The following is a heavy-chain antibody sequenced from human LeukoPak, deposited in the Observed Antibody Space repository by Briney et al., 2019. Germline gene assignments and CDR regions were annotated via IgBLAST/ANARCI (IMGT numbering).Heavy chain of an antibody. D-gene: IGHD6-13*01. CDR2: INHSGST. J-gene: IGHJ6*02. V-gene: IGHV4-34*01. Sequence: NSSETLSLTCAVYGGSFSGYYWSWIRQPPGKGLEWIGEINHSGSTNYNPSLKSRVTISVDTSKNQFSLKLSSVTAADTAVYYCAIGYSSSWSSSPYYYYGMDVWGQGTTVTVSS. CDR3: AIGYSSSWSSSPYYYYGMDV. CDR1: GGSFSGYY.